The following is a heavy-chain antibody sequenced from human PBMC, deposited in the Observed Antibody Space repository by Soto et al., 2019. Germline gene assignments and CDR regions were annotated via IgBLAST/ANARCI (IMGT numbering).Heavy chain of an antibody. D-gene: IGHD6-19*01. J-gene: IGHJ4*02. CDR1: GGSISSGDYY. Sequence: SETLSLTCTVSGGSISSGDYYWSWIRQPPGKGLEWIGYIYYSGSTYYNPSLKSRVTISVDMSKNQFSLKLSSVTAADTAVYYCARGSIAVAGTNLDYWGQGTLVTVSS. V-gene: IGHV4-30-4*01. CDR3: ARGSIAVAGTNLDY. CDR2: IYYSGST.